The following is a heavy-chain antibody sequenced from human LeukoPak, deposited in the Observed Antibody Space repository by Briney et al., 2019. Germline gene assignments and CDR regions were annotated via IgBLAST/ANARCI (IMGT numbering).Heavy chain of an antibody. CDR1: GFTFTSYA. CDR3: ARVGLQLWLMYYFDY. CDR2: ISYDGNNK. V-gene: IGHV3-30-3*01. D-gene: IGHD5-18*01. J-gene: IGHJ4*02. Sequence: GGSLRLSCAASGFTFTSYAIHWVRQAPGKGLEWVAVISYDGNNKYYADSVKGRFTISRDTSKNTLYLQMNSLRAEDTAVYYCARVGLQLWLMYYFDYWGQGTLVTVSS.